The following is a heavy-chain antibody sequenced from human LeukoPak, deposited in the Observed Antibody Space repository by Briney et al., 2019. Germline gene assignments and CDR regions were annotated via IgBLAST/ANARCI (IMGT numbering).Heavy chain of an antibody. D-gene: IGHD2-2*01. J-gene: IGHJ4*02. CDR3: ARAKVVPAAMASWDY. Sequence: AETLSLTCTVSGGSISSYYWSWIRQPPGKGLEWIGYIYYSGSTNYNPSLKSRVTISVDTSKNQFSLKLSSVTAADTAVYYCARAKVVPAAMASWDYWGQGTLVTVSS. CDR2: IYYSGST. CDR1: GGSISSYY. V-gene: IGHV4-59*01.